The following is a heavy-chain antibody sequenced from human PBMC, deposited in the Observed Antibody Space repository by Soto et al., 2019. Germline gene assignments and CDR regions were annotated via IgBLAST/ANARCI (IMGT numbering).Heavy chain of an antibody. Sequence: QVQLQQWGAGLLKPSETLSLTCAVYGGSFSGYYWSWIRQPPGKGLEWIGEINHSGSTNYNPSLKSXVXISVDTSKNQFSLKLSSVTAADTAVYYCADLGVMDVWGQGTTVTVSS. CDR3: ADLGVMDV. CDR1: GGSFSGYY. D-gene: IGHD3-16*01. J-gene: IGHJ6*02. V-gene: IGHV4-34*01. CDR2: INHSGST.